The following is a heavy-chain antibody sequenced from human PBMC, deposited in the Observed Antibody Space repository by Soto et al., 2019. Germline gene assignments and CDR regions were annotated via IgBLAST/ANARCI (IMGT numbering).Heavy chain of an antibody. Sequence: EVQLLESGGDLVQPGGSLRLSCAASGFTFSSNAMSWVRQAPGKGLEWVSVITDTGGDTLYADSVKGRFTISRDNSKNTLYLQMNSLRAEDTAVYYCARDPANTALYYFDFWGQGTLVTVSS. CDR3: ARDPANTALYYFDF. J-gene: IGHJ4*02. CDR1: GFTFSSNA. CDR2: ITDTGGDT. V-gene: IGHV3-23*01. D-gene: IGHD5-18*01.